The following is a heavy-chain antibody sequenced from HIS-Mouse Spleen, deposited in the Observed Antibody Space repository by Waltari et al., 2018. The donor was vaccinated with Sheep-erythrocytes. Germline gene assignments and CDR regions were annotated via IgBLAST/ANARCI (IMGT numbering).Heavy chain of an antibody. CDR3: AQTGATTPHFDY. D-gene: IGHD1-26*01. CDR2: IIPILGIA. J-gene: IGHJ4*02. Sequence: QVQLVQSGAEVKKPGSSVKVSCKASGGTFSIYAISWVPQAPGQGLEWMGRIIPILGIANYAQKFQGRVTITADKSTSTAYMELSSLRSEDTAVYYCAQTGATTPHFDYWGQGTLVTVSS. CDR1: GGTFSIYA. V-gene: IGHV1-69*04.